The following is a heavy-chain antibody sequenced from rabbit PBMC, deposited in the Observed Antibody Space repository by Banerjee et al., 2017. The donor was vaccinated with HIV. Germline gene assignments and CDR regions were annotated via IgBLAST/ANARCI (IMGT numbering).Heavy chain of an antibody. V-gene: IGHV1S40*01. Sequence: QSLEESGGDLVKPGASLTLTCTASGFSFSSDAMCWVRQAPGKGLEWIACIDAGSSGSTYYASWAKGRFTITRSTSLNTVTLQMTSLTAADTATYFCARDLAGIIGWNFGLWGPGTLVTVS. CDR1: GFSFSSDA. CDR3: ARDLAGIIGWNFGL. D-gene: IGHD4-1*01. J-gene: IGHJ4*01. CDR2: IDAGSSGST.